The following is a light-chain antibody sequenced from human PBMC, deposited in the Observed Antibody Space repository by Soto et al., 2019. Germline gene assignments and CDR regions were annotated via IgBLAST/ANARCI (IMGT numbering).Light chain of an antibody. Sequence: EIVMTQSPATLSVSPGERATLSCRASQSVGSNLAWYQQKPGQAPRLLIYCASTRATGIPARFSGSGSGTEFTLTISSLQSEDFAVYYCQQYNNWPDFTFGPGTKVDVK. V-gene: IGKV3-15*01. J-gene: IGKJ3*01. CDR3: QQYNNWPDFT. CDR2: CAS. CDR1: QSVGSN.